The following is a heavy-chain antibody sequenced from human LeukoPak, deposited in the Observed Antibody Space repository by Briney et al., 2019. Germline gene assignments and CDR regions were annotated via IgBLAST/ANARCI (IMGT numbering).Heavy chain of an antibody. CDR2: ISAYNGNT. CDR1: GYTFTSYC. CDR3: ARRGYDILTGYSTSYAFDI. V-gene: IGHV1-18*01. J-gene: IGHJ3*02. D-gene: IGHD3-9*01. Sequence: GASVTVSCKASGYTFTSYCIRWVRQAPGQGLEWMGWISAYNGNTNYAQKLQGRVTMTTDTSTSTAYMELRSLRSDDTAVYYCARRGYDILTGYSTSYAFDIWGQGTMVTVSS.